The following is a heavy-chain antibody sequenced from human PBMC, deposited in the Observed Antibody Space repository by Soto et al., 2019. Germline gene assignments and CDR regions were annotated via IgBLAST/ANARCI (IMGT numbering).Heavy chain of an antibody. V-gene: IGHV3-53*01. Sequence: EVQLVESGGGLIQPGGSLRLSCAVSGFTVSNNYMSWVRQAPGKGLEGVSVIYSGGYTAYGDSVKGRFTISRDNSKNTIYFKMNSPGPGDPAFFYWATHPGGGGYWGQGTLVTVSS. CDR3: ATHPGGGGY. J-gene: IGHJ4*02. CDR2: IYSGGYT. D-gene: IGHD3-10*01. CDR1: GFTVSNNY.